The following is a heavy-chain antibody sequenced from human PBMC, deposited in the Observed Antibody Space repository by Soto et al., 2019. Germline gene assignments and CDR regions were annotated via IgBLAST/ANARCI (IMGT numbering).Heavy chain of an antibody. D-gene: IGHD2-2*01. CDR2: IIPIFGTA. V-gene: IGHV1-69*06. CDR1: GGTFSSYA. Sequence: GASVKGSCKASGGTFSSYAISWVRQAPGQGLEWMGGIIPIFGTANYAQKFQGRVTITADKSTSTAYMELSSLRSEDTAVYYCARDAIVPAATSYYYYCMDVWGQGTTVTVSS. J-gene: IGHJ6*02. CDR3: ARDAIVPAATSYYYYCMDV.